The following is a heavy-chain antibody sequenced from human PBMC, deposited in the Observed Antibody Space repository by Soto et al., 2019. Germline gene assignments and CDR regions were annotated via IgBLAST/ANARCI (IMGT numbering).Heavy chain of an antibody. D-gene: IGHD2-8*01. Sequence: ASVKVSCKASGYTFTSYGISWVRQAPGQGLEWMGWISAYNGNTNYGQKLQGRVTMTTDTSTSTAYTELRSLRSDATAVYYCARTIVLMVYGAFDIWGQGTMVTVSS. CDR2: ISAYNGNT. CDR1: GYTFTSYG. V-gene: IGHV1-18*01. J-gene: IGHJ3*02. CDR3: ARTIVLMVYGAFDI.